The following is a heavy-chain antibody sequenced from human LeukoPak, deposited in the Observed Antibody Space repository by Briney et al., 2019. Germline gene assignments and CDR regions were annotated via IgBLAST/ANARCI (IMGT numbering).Heavy chain of an antibody. D-gene: IGHD4-23*01. J-gene: IGHJ4*02. CDR1: GFTFASYA. V-gene: IGHV3-23*01. CDR2: ISGSGGRT. Sequence: GGSLGLSCAASGFTFASYAMSWVRQAPGKGLEWVSSISGSGGRTYYADSVKGRFTISRDNSKNTLYLQMNSLRAEDTAVYYCAIGPGGLFEYWGQGTLVTVSS. CDR3: AIGPGGLFEY.